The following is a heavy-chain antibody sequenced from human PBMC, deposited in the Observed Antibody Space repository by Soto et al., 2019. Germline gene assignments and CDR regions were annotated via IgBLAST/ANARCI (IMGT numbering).Heavy chain of an antibody. CDR3: AKWSMRYFDWLLRGPLYYYGMDV. CDR2: ISHDGSNK. Sequence: GGSLRLSCAASGFTFSSYGMHWVRQAPGKGLEWVAVISHDGSNKYYGDSVKGRSTISRDNSKNTLSLQMNSLRAEDTAVYYCAKWSMRYFDWLLRGPLYYYGMDVWGQGTTVTVSS. CDR1: GFTFSSYG. J-gene: IGHJ6*02. V-gene: IGHV3-30*18. D-gene: IGHD3-9*01.